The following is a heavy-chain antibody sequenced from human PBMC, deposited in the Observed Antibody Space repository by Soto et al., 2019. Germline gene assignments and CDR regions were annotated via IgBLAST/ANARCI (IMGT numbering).Heavy chain of an antibody. D-gene: IGHD2-15*01. CDR1: GFTFSSYS. CDR2: ISSSSSTI. J-gene: IGHJ4*02. V-gene: IGHV3-48*01. CDR3: ARDLVVVVAATHGY. Sequence: EVQLVESGGGLVQPGGSLRLSCAASGFTFSSYSMNWVRQAPGKGLEWVSYISSSSSTIYYADSVKGRFTISRDNAKNSLYLQMNSLRAEDTAVYYCARDLVVVVAATHGYCGQGTLVTVSS.